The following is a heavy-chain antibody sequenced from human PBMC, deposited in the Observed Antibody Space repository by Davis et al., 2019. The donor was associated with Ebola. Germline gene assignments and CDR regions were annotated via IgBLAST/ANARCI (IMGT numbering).Heavy chain of an antibody. CDR2: IRSKAYGGTT. D-gene: IGHD4-17*01. V-gene: IGHV3-49*04. CDR1: GFTFGDYA. J-gene: IGHJ4*02. CDR3: TREGDYGDYVEDY. Sequence: PGGSLRLSCTASGFTFGDYAMSWVRQAPGKGLEWVGFIRSKAYGGTTEYAASVKGRFTISRDDSKSIAYLQMNSLKTEDTAVYYCTREGDYGDYVEDYWGQGTLVTVSS.